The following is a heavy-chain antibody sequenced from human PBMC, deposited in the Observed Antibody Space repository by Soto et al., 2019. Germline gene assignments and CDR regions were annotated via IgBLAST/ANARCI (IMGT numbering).Heavy chain of an antibody. CDR1: GFSFSSSG. CDR3: AGPIAGGF. V-gene: IGHV3-30*03. CDR2: ISNDGNTQ. D-gene: IGHD2-21*01. Sequence: QVQLMESGGGVVQPGRSLRLSCAASGFSFSSSGMHWVRQAPGKGLEWVAVISNDGNTQFYADYVKGRFTISRDNSKSTLFLQMNSPGVEDTAVYYCAGPIAGGFWGQGTLVTVSS. J-gene: IGHJ4*02.